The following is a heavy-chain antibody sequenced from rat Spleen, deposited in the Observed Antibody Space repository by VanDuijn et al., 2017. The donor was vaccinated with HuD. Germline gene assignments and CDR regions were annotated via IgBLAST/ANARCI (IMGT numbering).Heavy chain of an antibody. CDR1: GFNFNDYW. D-gene: IGHD1-1*01. Sequence: EVKLVESGGGLVQPGRSLKLSCAASGFNFNDYWMGWVRQAPGKGLEWIGEINKDSNTINYSPSLKEKYTISRDNAQNTLYLQMNNLRSEDTATYYCARENYYSGDYWGQGVMVTVSS. CDR2: INKDSNTI. CDR3: ARENYYSGDY. V-gene: IGHV4-2*01. J-gene: IGHJ2*01.